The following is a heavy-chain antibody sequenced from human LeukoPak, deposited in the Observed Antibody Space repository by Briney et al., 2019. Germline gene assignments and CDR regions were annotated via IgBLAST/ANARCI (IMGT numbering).Heavy chain of an antibody. CDR2: IYSGGAT. J-gene: IGHJ4*02. D-gene: IGHD6-6*01. CDR1: GFTVSNNY. CDR3: AKDPPAVAANTYG. Sequence: GGSLRLSCAASGFTVSNNYMRWVRQAPGKGLEWVSLIYSGGATFYADAVKGRFTISRDGSKNTLYLQMNSLRAEDTAVYYCAKDPPAVAANTYGWGQGTLVTVSS. V-gene: IGHV3-66*01.